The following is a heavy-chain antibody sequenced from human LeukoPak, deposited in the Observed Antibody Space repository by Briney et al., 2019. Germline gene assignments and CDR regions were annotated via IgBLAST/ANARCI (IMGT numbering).Heavy chain of an antibody. CDR3: AREYCSGGSCYSDY. J-gene: IGHJ4*02. D-gene: IGHD2-15*01. CDR1: GFTFSSYA. V-gene: IGHV3-30-3*01. Sequence: GGSLRLSCAASGFTFSSYAMHWVRQAPGKGLEWVAVISYDGSNKYYANSVKGRFTISRDNSKHTLYLQMNSLRAEDTAVYYCAREYCSGGSCYSDYWGQGTLVTVSS. CDR2: ISYDGSNK.